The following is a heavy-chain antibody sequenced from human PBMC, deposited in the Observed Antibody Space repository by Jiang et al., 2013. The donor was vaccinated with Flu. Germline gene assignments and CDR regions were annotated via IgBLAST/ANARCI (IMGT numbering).Heavy chain of an antibody. CDR3: ARRAYTYGSMGWFDP. CDR2: INPNSGAT. D-gene: IGHD5-18*01. CDR1: GYTFTNYF. V-gene: IGHV1-2*04. J-gene: IGHJ5*02. Sequence: SGAEVKKPGASVKVSCKASGYTFTNYFMHWVRQAPGQGLEWMGWINPNSGATNYAQKFQGWVTLTRDTSISTAYMELSRLTSDDTAVYYCARRAYTYGSMGWFDPWGQGTLVTVSS.